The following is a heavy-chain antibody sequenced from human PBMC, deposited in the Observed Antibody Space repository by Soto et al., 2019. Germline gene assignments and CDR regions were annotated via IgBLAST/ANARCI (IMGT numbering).Heavy chain of an antibody. CDR1: GYTFTGYY. CDR2: INPNSGGT. V-gene: IGHV1-2*04. CDR3: AAALVVVAATLDYYGMDV. D-gene: IGHD2-15*01. Sequence: GASVKVSCKASGYTFTGYYMHWVRQAPGQGLEWMGWINPNSGGTNYAQKFQGWVTMTRDTSISTAYMELSRLRSDDTAVYYCAAALVVVAATLDYYGMDVWGQGTTVTVSS. J-gene: IGHJ6*02.